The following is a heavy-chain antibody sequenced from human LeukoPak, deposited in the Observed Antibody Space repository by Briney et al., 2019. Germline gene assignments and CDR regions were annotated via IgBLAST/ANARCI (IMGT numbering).Heavy chain of an antibody. CDR2: IKQDGSGK. D-gene: IGHD3-3*01. CDR3: ARDYFRIFDY. CDR1: GFTFSSYW. J-gene: IGHJ4*02. Sequence: PGGSLRLSCAASGFTFSSYWMSWVRKAPGKGLEWVANIKQDGSGKYYVDSAKGRFTISRDNAKNSLYLQMNSLRAEDTAVYYCARDYFRIFDYWGQGTLVTVSS. V-gene: IGHV3-7*01.